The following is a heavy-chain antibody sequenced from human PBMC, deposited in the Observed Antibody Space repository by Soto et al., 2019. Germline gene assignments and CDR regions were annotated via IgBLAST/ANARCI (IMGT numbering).Heavy chain of an antibody. V-gene: IGHV4-4*02. CDR2: IYRTGST. CDR1: GGSFTSNNW. D-gene: IGHD1-7*01. CDR3: ASRDPGTSVDY. J-gene: IGHJ4*02. Sequence: LSLTCAVSGGSFTSNNWWTWVRQPPGQGLEWIGEIYRTGSTNYNPSLKSRVTIPLDKSENQFSLKVTSLTAADTAVYYCASRDPGTSVDYWGQGTLVTVSS.